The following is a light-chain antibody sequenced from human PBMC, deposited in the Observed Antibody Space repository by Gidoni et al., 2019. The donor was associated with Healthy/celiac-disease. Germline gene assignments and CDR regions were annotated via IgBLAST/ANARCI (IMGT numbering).Light chain of an antibody. CDR2: GAS. J-gene: IGKJ4*01. CDR3: QQYNNWSLT. Sequence: EIVMTQSPATLSVSPGERATLSCRASQSVSSNLAWYQQKPGQAPRLLIDGASTRATGIPARFRGSGSGTEFTLTISSLQSEDFAVYYCQQYNNWSLTFXGXTKVEIK. CDR1: QSVSSN. V-gene: IGKV3-15*01.